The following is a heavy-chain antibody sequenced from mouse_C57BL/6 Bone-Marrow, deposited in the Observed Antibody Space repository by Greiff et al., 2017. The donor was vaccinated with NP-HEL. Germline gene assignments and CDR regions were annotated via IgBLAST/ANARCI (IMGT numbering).Heavy chain of an antibody. J-gene: IGHJ3*01. CDR3: ARRRSYGFAY. CDR2: IYPRSGNT. CDR1: GYTFTSYG. V-gene: IGHV1-81*01. D-gene: IGHD1-1*01. Sequence: VQLKQSGAELARPGASVKLSCKASGYTFTSYGISWVKQRTGQGLEWIGEIYPRSGNTYYNEKFKGKATLTADKSSSPAYMELRSLTSEDSAVYFCARRRSYGFAYWGQGTLVTVSA.